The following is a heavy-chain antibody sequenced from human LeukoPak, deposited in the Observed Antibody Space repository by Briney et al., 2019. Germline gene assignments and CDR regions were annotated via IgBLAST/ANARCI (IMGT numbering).Heavy chain of an antibody. D-gene: IGHD3-9*01. V-gene: IGHV7-4-1*02. CDR3: ARSDWLLDY. CDR1: GCTLSSYA. J-gene: IGHJ4*02. Sequence: GASVKVSCKASGCTLSSYAISWVRQAPGQGLEWMGWINTNAGNPTYAQGFTGRFVFSLDTSVSTAYLQINSLKADDTAVYYCARSDWLLDYWGQGTLVTVSS. CDR2: INTNAGNP.